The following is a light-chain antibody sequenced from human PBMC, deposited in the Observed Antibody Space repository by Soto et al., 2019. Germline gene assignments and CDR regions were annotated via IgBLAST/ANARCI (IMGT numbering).Light chain of an antibody. V-gene: IGLV2-14*01. CDR2: DAS. J-gene: IGLJ1*01. Sequence: LTQPASVSGSPGQSITISCTGTSSDVGGYSYVSWYQQLPGKAPKLMIYDASDRPSGVSNRFSGSKSGNTASLTISGLQAEDEAVYYCSSYTSSRLYVFGTRTKVTGL. CDR1: SSDVGGYSY. CDR3: SSYTSSRLYV.